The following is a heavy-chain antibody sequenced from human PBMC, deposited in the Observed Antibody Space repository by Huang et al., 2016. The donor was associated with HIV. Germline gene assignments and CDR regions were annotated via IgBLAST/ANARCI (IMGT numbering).Heavy chain of an antibody. CDR2: IANDGSSR. D-gene: IGHD5-12*01. J-gene: IGHJ3*01. V-gene: IGHV3-30-3*01. CDR1: GVRFANYA. Sequence: QVQLVESGGGVVQPGRSLRLSCAASGVRFANYAMPWVRQAPGKRLEWVTCIANDGSSRYYADSVKGRFTISRDNFKNALYLQMNRLRGDDTAVYYCTREYTVAGAFDLWGQGTMVTVSS. CDR3: TREYTVAGAFDL.